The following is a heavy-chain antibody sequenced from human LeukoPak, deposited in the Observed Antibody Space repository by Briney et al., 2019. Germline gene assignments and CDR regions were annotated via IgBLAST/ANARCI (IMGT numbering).Heavy chain of an antibody. CDR1: GFTFSSYA. CDR3: AKDRPRLLWFGELLSNWFDP. CDR2: ISGSGGST. J-gene: IGHJ5*02. Sequence: PGGSLRLSCAASGFTFSSYAMSWVRQAPGKGLEWVSAISGSGGSTYYADSVEGRFTISRDNSKNTLYLQMNSLRAEDTAVYYCAKDRPRLLWFGELLSNWFDPWGQGTLVTVSS. V-gene: IGHV3-23*01. D-gene: IGHD3-10*01.